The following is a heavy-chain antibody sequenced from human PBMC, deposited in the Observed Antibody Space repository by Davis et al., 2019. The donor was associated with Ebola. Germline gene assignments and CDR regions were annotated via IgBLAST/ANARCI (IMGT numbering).Heavy chain of an antibody. CDR2: IKQDGSEK. CDR3: ARDNIVATIVRYYYYGMDV. J-gene: IGHJ6*02. D-gene: IGHD5-12*01. V-gene: IGHV3-7*01. Sequence: GGSLRLSCAASGFTFSSYWMSWVRQAPGKGLEWVANIKQDGSEKYYVDSVKGRFTISRDNAKNSLYLQMNSLRAEDTAVYYCARDNIVATIVRYYYYGMDVWGQGTTVTVSS. CDR1: GFTFSSYW.